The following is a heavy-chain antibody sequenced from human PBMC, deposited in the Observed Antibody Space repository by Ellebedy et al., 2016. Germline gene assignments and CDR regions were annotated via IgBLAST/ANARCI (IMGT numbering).Heavy chain of an antibody. CDR3: ARRRGSYSFDY. CDR1: GFTFSSYA. CDR2: IKQDGSEK. D-gene: IGHD1-26*01. Sequence: GESLKISCAASGFTFSSYAMSWVRQAPGKGLEWVANIKQDGSEKYYVDSVKGRFTISRDNAKNSLYLQMNSLRAEDTAVYYCARRRGSYSFDYWGQGTLVTVSS. V-gene: IGHV3-7*01. J-gene: IGHJ4*02.